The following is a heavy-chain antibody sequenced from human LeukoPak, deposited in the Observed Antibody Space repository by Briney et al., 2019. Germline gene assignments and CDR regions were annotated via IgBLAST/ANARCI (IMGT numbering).Heavy chain of an antibody. J-gene: IGHJ4*02. D-gene: IGHD6-6*01. CDR2: ISDSGDRT. Sequence: GGSLRLSCAASGFTFSSYALTWVRQAPGKGLEWVSNISDSGDRTHYAASVKGRFTISRVTSKTTLFLQMSNLRTEYTTVYYCANSSLAWGQGTLVTVSS. CDR3: ANSSLA. CDR1: GFTFSSYA. V-gene: IGHV3-23*01.